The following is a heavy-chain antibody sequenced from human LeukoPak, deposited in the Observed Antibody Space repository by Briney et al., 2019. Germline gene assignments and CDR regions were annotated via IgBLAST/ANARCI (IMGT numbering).Heavy chain of an antibody. CDR2: IYPRDGST. J-gene: IGHJ4*02. CDR3: ARDQEGFDY. CDR1: GYTFTSNY. Sequence: ASVKVSCKASGYTFTSNYIHWVRQAPGKGLEWMGMIYPRDGSTSYAQKFQGRVTVTRDTSTSTVHMELSGLRSEDTAVYYCARDQEGFDYWGQGTLVTVSS. V-gene: IGHV1-46*01.